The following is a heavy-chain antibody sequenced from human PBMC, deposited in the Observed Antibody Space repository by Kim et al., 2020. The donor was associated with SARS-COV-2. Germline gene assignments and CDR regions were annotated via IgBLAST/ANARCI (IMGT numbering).Heavy chain of an antibody. CDR3: ARDLVLGYYGMDV. Sequence: NPPLKSRVSISVDTSKNQFSLKLSSVTAADTAVYYCARDLVLGYYGMDVWGQGTTVTVSS. V-gene: IGHV4-59*01. J-gene: IGHJ6*02. D-gene: IGHD3-9*01.